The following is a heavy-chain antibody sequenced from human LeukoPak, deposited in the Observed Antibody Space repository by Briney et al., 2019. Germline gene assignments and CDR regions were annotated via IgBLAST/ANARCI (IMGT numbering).Heavy chain of an antibody. D-gene: IGHD6-13*01. J-gene: IGHJ4*02. CDR1: GFTFSSYW. CDR3: ARERIATASAGDY. Sequence: GGSLRLSCAASGFTFSSYWMSWVRQAPGKGLEWVANIKQDGSEKYYVDSMKGRFTISRDNAKNSLFLQMNSLRAEDTAVYYCARERIATASAGDYWGQGTLVTVSS. V-gene: IGHV3-7*01. CDR2: IKQDGSEK.